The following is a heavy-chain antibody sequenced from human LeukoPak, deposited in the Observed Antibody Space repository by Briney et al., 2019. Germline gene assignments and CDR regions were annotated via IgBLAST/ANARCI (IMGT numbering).Heavy chain of an antibody. CDR2: IYYSGSI. D-gene: IGHD2-15*01. J-gene: IGHJ6*02. Sequence: SETLSLTCTVSGGSISSYYWSWIRQPPGQGLEWIGYIYYSGSINYNPSLKSRVTISVDTSKNQFSLKLSSVTAADTAVYYCARVGGGNYYYYGMDVWGQGTTVSVSS. CDR1: GGSISSYY. CDR3: ARVGGGNYYYYGMDV. V-gene: IGHV4-59*08.